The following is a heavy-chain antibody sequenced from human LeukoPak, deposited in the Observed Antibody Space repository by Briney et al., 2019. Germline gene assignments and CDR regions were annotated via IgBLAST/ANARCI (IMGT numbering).Heavy chain of an antibody. D-gene: IGHD3-10*01. CDR1: GGSISSSSYY. V-gene: IGHV4-39*07. J-gene: IGHJ3*02. CDR2: IYYSGST. CDR3: ARDRATMVRGVPILSHDAFDI. Sequence: NPSETLSLTCTVSGGSISSSSYYWGWIRQPPGKGLEWIGSIYYSGSTYYNPSLKSRVTISVDTSKNQFSLKLSSVTAADTAVYYCARDRATMVRGVPILSHDAFDIWGQGTMVTVSS.